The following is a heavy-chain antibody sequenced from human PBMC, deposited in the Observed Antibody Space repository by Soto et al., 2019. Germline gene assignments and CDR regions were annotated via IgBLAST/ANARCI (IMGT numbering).Heavy chain of an antibody. Sequence: GASVKVSCKASGYTFTSYGISWVLQAPGQGLEWMGWINPYNGNTNYAQRLQGRVTMTTDTSTSTAYMELRSLRSDDTAVYYCAREPVAGIWFDPWGQGTLVTVSS. CDR1: GYTFTSYG. CDR3: AREPVAGIWFDP. V-gene: IGHV1-18*01. J-gene: IGHJ5*02. D-gene: IGHD6-19*01. CDR2: INPYNGNT.